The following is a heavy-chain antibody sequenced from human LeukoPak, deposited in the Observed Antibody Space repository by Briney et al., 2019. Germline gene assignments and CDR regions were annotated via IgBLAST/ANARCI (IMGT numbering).Heavy chain of an antibody. CDR1: GYTFTGYY. CDR3: ARTATVKADFDY. D-gene: IGHD4-11*01. V-gene: IGHV1-2*02. Sequence: ASVKVSCKASGYTFTGYYMHWVRQAPGQGLEWMGWINPNSSGTNYAQKFQGRVTMTRDTSISTAYMELSRLRSDDTAVYYCARTATVKADFDYWGQGTLVTVSS. J-gene: IGHJ4*02. CDR2: INPNSSGT.